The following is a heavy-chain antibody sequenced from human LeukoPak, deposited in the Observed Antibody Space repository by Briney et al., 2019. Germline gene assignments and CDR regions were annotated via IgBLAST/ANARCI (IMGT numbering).Heavy chain of an antibody. CDR2: IYYNRGT. CDR3: ATLYCSSTTCYVDY. V-gene: IGHV4-39*07. J-gene: IGHJ4*02. Sequence: SETLSLICTVSSDSISNSAYHWGWIRQPPGRGLEWIGTIYYNRGTYYNPSLKSRVTMSVDTSKNQFSLKLSSVTAADTAVYYCATLYCSSTTCYVDYWGQGTLVTVSS. D-gene: IGHD2-2*01. CDR1: SDSISNSAYH.